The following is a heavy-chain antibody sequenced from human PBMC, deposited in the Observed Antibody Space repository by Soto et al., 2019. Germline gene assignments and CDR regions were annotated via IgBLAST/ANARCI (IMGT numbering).Heavy chain of an antibody. CDR1: GGSFSGYY. J-gene: IGHJ6*03. Sequence: SETLSLTCAVYGGSFSGYYWSWIRQPPGKGLEWIGEINHSGSTNYNPSLKSRVTISVDTSKNQFSLKLSSVTAADTAVYYCARGHFNEVVHYYYYTVVWGTGITVTV. CDR3: ARGHFNEVVHYYYYTVV. D-gene: IGHD2-15*01. CDR2: INHSGST. V-gene: IGHV4-34*01.